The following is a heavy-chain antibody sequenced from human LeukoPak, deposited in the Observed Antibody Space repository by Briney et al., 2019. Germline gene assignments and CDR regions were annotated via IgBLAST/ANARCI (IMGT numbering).Heavy chain of an antibody. J-gene: IGHJ3*02. CDR1: GLTFSSYS. V-gene: IGHV3-21*04. CDR2: ISSSSSYI. CDR3: AKDFYGDYKGAFDI. Sequence: GGSLRLSCAASGLTFSSYSMNWVRQAPGKGLEWVSSISSSSSYIYYADSVKGRFTISRDNAKNSLYLQMNSLRAEDTALYYCAKDFYGDYKGAFDIWGQGTMVTVSS. D-gene: IGHD4-17*01.